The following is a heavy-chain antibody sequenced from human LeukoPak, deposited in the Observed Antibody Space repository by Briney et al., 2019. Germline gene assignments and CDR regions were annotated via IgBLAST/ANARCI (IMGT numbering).Heavy chain of an antibody. J-gene: IGHJ4*02. CDR2: IWYDGSNK. D-gene: IGHD4-17*01. Sequence: TRGSLRLSCAASGFTFSSYGMHWVRQAPGKGLEWVAVIWYDGSNKYYADSVKGRFTISRDNSKNTLYLRMNSLRAEDTAVYYCARDEFTVTTGVDYWGQGTLVTVSS. CDR3: ARDEFTVTTGVDY. V-gene: IGHV3-33*01. CDR1: GFTFSSYG.